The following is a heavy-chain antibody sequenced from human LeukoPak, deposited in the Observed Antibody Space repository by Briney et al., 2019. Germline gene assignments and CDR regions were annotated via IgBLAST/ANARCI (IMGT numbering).Heavy chain of an antibody. D-gene: IGHD3-22*01. CDR3: ARDGNYYDSSGSITLDY. CDR1: GFTVNTNY. CDR2: IYSGGST. V-gene: IGHV3-53*05. J-gene: IGHJ4*02. Sequence: GGSLRLSCAASGFTVNTNYVSWVRQAPGKGLEWVSVIYSGGSTYYADSVKGRFTISRDNSKNTLYLQMNSLRAEDTAVYYCARDGNYYDSSGSITLDYWGQGTLVTVSS.